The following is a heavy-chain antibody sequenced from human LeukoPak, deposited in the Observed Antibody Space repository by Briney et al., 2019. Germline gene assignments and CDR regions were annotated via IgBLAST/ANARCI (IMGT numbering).Heavy chain of an antibody. V-gene: IGHV1-8*01. D-gene: IGHD6-13*01. CDR1: GYTFTSYD. J-gene: IGHJ6*04. CDR2: MNPNSGNT. Sequence: ASVKVSCKASGYTFTSYDIKWVRQATGQGLEWMGWMNPNSGNTGYAQKFQGGVTMTRNTSISTAYMELSSLRSEDTAVYYCARGSRSSWWPRVDVWGKGTTVTVSS. CDR3: ARGSRSSWWPRVDV.